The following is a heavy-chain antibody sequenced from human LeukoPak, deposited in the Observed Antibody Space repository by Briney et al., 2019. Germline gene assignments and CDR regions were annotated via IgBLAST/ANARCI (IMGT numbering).Heavy chain of an antibody. CDR3: AKGTFYRLPRGDYAFDI. D-gene: IGHD3-16*01. V-gene: IGHV3-23*01. J-gene: IGHJ3*02. CDR1: QFTFNSYA. Sequence: GGSLRLSCAASQFTFNSYALSWVRQAPGKGLEWVSTISGSGGNTYYADSVKGRFTISRDNYKTPLYLQMNSLRAEDTAVYYCAKGTFYRLPRGDYAFDIWGQGTMVSVS. CDR2: ISGSGGNT.